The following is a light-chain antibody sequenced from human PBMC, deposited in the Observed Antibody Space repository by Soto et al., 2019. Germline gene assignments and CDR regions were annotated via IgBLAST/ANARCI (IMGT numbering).Light chain of an antibody. Sequence: EIVLTQSPATLSLSPGERATLSCRASQSVSSYLAWYQQKPGQAPRLLIYDASNRATGIPARFSVSGSGTDFTLTISRLEPEDFAVYYCQQRSNWPRTFGQGTKVEI. CDR1: QSVSSY. V-gene: IGKV3-11*01. J-gene: IGKJ1*01. CDR3: QQRSNWPRT. CDR2: DAS.